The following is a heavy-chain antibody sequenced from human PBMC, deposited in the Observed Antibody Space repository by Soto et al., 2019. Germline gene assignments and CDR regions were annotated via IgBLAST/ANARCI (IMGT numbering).Heavy chain of an antibody. Sequence: GGSLRLSCAASGFTFSSYGMHWVRQAPGMGLEWVAVISYDGSNKYYADSVKGRFTISRDNSKNTLYLQMNSLRAEDTAVYYCAKVGSGSAWGQGTLVTVSS. J-gene: IGHJ5*02. CDR1: GFTFSSYG. V-gene: IGHV3-30*18. CDR2: ISYDGSNK. D-gene: IGHD6-19*01. CDR3: AKVGSGSA.